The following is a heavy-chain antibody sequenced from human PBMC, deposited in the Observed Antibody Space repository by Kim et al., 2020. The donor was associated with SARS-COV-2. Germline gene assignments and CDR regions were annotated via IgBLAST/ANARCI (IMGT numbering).Heavy chain of an antibody. CDR3: ARMKGCGGDCYQDY. Sequence: NPSHKSRVNISVDTSKNQFSLKLRSVTAADTAVYYCARMKGCGGDCYQDYWGQGTLVTVSS. J-gene: IGHJ4*02. V-gene: IGHV4-39*01. D-gene: IGHD2-21*02.